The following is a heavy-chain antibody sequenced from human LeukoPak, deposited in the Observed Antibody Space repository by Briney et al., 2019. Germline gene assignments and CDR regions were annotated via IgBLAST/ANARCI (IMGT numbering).Heavy chain of an antibody. CDR1: GYTFTSYG. CDR3: ARVRTWQASCGGDCYSEY. Sequence: ASVKVSCKACGYTFTSYGISWVRQGPGQGLEWRGWISAYNGNTNYAQKLQGTVTMTTDTSTSTAYMALRRLRSDDTDVYSCARVRTWQASCGGDCYSEYWGQGTLVTVSS. D-gene: IGHD2-21*02. V-gene: IGHV1-18*01. CDR2: ISAYNGNT. J-gene: IGHJ4*02.